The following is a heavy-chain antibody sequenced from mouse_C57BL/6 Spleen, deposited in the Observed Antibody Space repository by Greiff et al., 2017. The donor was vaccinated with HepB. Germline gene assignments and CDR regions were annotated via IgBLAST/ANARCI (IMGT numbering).Heavy chain of an antibody. CDR1: GYSFTGYY. J-gene: IGHJ1*03. V-gene: IGHV1-42*01. Sequence: DVQLQESGPELVKPGASVKISCKASGYSFTGYYMNWVKQSPEKSLEWIGEINPSTGGTTYNQKFKAKATLTVDKSSSTAYMQLKSLTSEDSAVYYCARLKGNYVYWYFDVWGTGTTVTVSS. D-gene: IGHD2-1*01. CDR2: INPSTGGT. CDR3: ARLKGNYVYWYFDV.